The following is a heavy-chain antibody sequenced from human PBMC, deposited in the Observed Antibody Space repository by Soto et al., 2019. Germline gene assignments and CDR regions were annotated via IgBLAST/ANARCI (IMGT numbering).Heavy chain of an antibody. CDR2: INHSGST. V-gene: IGHV4-34*01. D-gene: IGHD2-2*01. CDR1: GGSFSGYY. J-gene: IGHJ6*03. Sequence: SETLSLTCAVYGGSFSGYYWSWIRQPPGKGLEWIGEINHSGSTNYNPSLKSRVTISVDTSKNQFSLKLSSVTAADTAVYYCARMYCSSTSCYFGYYYYMDVWGKGTTVTVSS. CDR3: ARMYCSSTSCYFGYYYYMDV.